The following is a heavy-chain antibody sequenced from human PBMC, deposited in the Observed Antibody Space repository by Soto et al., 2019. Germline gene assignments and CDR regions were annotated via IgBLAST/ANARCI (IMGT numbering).Heavy chain of an antibody. CDR1: GFTFSSYS. D-gene: IGHD6-19*01. CDR3: ARTPDIAVAGTRFDY. Sequence: PGGSLRLSCAASGFTFSSYSMNWVRQAPGKGLEWVSSISSSSSYIYYADSVKGRFTISRDNAKNSLYLQMNSLRAEDTAAYYCARTPDIAVAGTRFDYWGQGTLVTVSS. CDR2: ISSSSSYI. J-gene: IGHJ4*02. V-gene: IGHV3-21*01.